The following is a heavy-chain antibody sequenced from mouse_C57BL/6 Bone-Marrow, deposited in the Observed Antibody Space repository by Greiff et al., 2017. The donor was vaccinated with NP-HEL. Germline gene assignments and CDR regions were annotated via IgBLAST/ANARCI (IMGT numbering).Heavy chain of an antibody. J-gene: IGHJ2*01. V-gene: IGHV1-82*01. CDR3: ARGSYLYFDY. Sequence: VQLQQSGPELVKPGASVKISCKASGYAFSSSWMNWVKQRPGKGLEWIGRSYPGDGDTNYNGKFKGKATLTADKSSSTAYMQLSSLTSEDSAVYFCARGSYLYFDYWGQGTTLTVSS. D-gene: IGHD2-12*01. CDR2: SYPGDGDT. CDR1: GYAFSSSW.